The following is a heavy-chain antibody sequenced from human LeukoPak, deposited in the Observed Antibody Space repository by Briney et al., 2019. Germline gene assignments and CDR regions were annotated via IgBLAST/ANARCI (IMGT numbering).Heavy chain of an antibody. CDR3: ARPAQSYSSSWYAWLGDFDY. Sequence: ASVKVSCKASGYTFTSYYMHWVGQAPGQGREWMGMINPSGGSTSYAQKFQGRVTMTRDTSTSTVYMELSSLRSEDTAVYYCARPAQSYSSSWYAWLGDFDYWGQGTLVTVSS. J-gene: IGHJ4*02. CDR1: GYTFTSYY. D-gene: IGHD6-13*01. V-gene: IGHV1-46*01. CDR2: INPSGGST.